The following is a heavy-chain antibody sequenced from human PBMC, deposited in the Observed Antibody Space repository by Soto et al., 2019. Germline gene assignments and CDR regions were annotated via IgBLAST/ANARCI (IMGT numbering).Heavy chain of an antibody. Sequence: QLQLQQSGPGLVKPSETLSLTCSVSGGSFSSSPYYWGWIRQSPGKGLEWIGGIHYTGTTYYNPSLKSRVTISVDTSKTQFSLKLSSVTAADTAVYYCATQAVGSSWYYWFDPWGQGTLVTVSS. CDR3: ATQAVGSSWYYWFDP. V-gene: IGHV4-39*01. D-gene: IGHD6-13*01. CDR2: IHYTGTT. CDR1: GGSFSSSPYY. J-gene: IGHJ5*02.